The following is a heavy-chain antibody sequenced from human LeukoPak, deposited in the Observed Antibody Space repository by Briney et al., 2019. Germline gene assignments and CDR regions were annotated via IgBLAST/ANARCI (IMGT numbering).Heavy chain of an antibody. V-gene: IGHV3-23*01. CDR3: AKVEQRFPYFDY. CDR2: ISGSGGST. J-gene: IGHJ4*02. Sequence: GGSLRLSCAASGFTFSSYAMSWVRQAPGKGLEWVSAISGSGGSTCYADSVKGRFTISRDNSKNTLYLQMNSLRAEDTAVYYCAKVEQRFPYFDYWGQGTLVTISS. CDR1: GFTFSSYA. D-gene: IGHD1/OR15-1a*01.